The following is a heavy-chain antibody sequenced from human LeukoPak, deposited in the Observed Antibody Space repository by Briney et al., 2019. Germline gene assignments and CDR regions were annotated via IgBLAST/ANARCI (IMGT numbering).Heavy chain of an antibody. V-gene: IGHV3-21*01. CDR1: GFTFSSYS. CDR2: ISSSSSYI. CDR3: ARARYYYDSSGYSHPVDYYYMDV. J-gene: IGHJ6*03. D-gene: IGHD3-22*01. Sequence: GGSLRLSCAASGFTFSSYSMNWVRQAPGKGLEWVSSISSSSSYIYYADSVKGRFTISRDNAKNSLHLQMNSLRAEDTAVYYCARARYYYDSSGYSHPVDYYYMDVWGKGTTVTVSS.